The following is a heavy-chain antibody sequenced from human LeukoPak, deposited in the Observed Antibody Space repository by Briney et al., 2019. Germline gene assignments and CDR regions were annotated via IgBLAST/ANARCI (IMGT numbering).Heavy chain of an antibody. CDR1: GYTFTSYG. Sequence: ASVKVSCKASGYTFTSYGISWVRQVPGQGLEWMGWISAYNGNTNYAQKLQGRVTMTTDTSTSTAYMELRSLRSDDTAVYYCARVRRIAAAGSWFDPWGQGTLVTVSS. CDR3: ARVRRIAAAGSWFDP. V-gene: IGHV1-18*01. D-gene: IGHD6-13*01. CDR2: ISAYNGNT. J-gene: IGHJ5*02.